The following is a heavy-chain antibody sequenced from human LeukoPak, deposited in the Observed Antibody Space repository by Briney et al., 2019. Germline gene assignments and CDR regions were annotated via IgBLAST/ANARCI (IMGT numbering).Heavy chain of an antibody. Sequence: SETLSLTCAVYGGSFSGYYWSWIRQPPGKGLEWIGEINHSGSTNYNPSLKSRVSISVDTSKNQFSLQLNSVTPEDTAVYYCARVVQWTNPFDYWGQGTLVTVSS. V-gene: IGHV4-34*01. J-gene: IGHJ4*02. D-gene: IGHD6-19*01. CDR2: INHSGST. CDR1: GGSFSGYY. CDR3: ARVVQWTNPFDY.